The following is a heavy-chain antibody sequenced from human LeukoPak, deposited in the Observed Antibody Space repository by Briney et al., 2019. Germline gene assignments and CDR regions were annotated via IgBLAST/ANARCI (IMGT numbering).Heavy chain of an antibody. V-gene: IGHV1-18*01. CDR2: ISAYNGNT. CDR3: ARTGGPAAMSPYYYYGMDV. J-gene: IGHJ6*02. D-gene: IGHD2-2*01. CDR1: GYTFTSYG. Sequence: GASVKVSCKASGYTFTSYGISWVRQDPGQGLEWMGWISAYNGNTNYAQKLQGRVTMTTDTSTSTAYMEPRSLRSDDTAVYYCARTGGPAAMSPYYYYGMDVWGQGTTVTVSS.